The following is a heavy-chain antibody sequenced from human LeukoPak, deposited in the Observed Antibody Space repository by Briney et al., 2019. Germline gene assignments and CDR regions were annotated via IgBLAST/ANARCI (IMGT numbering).Heavy chain of an antibody. V-gene: IGHV3-23*01. CDR1: GFTFSNYA. J-gene: IGHJ4*02. CDR3: ATYRQVLLPFES. CDR2: ISGSGGEI. D-gene: IGHD2-8*02. Sequence: GGSLRLSCAASGFTFSNYAMNWVRQAPGKGLEWVSAISGSGGEIHYADSVRGRFTISRDNSKSTLSLQMNSLRAEDTAIYYCATYRQVLLPFESWGQGTLVTVSS.